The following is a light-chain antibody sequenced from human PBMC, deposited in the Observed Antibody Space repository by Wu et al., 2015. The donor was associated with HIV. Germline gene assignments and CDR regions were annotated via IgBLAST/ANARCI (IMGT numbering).Light chain of an antibody. J-gene: IGKJ4*01. Sequence: EIMLTQSPGTLSLSPGERATLSCRASQSVSSSYLAWYQQKPGQAPRLLIYGASNRATGIPDRFSGSESGTDFTLTISRLEPEDFAVYYCLQYGRSPAFGGGTKVEIK. CDR2: GAS. CDR1: QSVSSSY. V-gene: IGKV3-20*01. CDR3: LQYGRSPA.